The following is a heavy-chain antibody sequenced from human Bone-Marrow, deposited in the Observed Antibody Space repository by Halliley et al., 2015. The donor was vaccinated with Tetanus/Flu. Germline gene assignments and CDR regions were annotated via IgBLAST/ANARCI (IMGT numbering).Heavy chain of an antibody. D-gene: IGHD1-1*01. Sequence: SLRLSCAASGFTFSHYWMHWVRQAPGKGLVWVSRINPDGSITNYADAVQGRFTISRDNAKNTLYLHMTSLRAEDTALYYCTKDTTGAEDYWGQGTRVTVSS. CDR1: GFTFSHYW. CDR3: TKDTTGAEDY. CDR2: INPDGSIT. V-gene: IGHV3-74*01. J-gene: IGHJ4*02.